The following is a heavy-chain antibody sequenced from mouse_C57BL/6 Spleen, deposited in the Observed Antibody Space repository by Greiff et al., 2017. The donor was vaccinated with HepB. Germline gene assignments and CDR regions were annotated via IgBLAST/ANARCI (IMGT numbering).Heavy chain of an antibody. D-gene: IGHD5-5*01. J-gene: IGHJ2*01. CDR3: ARRLPYYFDY. CDR1: GYTFTSYW. CDR2: IDPSDSYT. Sequence: VQLQQSGAELVRPGTSVKLSCKASGYTFTSYWMHWVKQRPGQGLEWIGVIDPSDSYTNYKLKFKGKATLTVDTSSSTAYMQLSSLTSEDSAVYYCARRLPYYFDYWGQGTTLTVSS. V-gene: IGHV1-59*01.